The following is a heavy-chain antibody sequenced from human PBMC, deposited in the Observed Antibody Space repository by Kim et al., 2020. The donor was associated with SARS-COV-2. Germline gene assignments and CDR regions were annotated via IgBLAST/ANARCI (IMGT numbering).Heavy chain of an antibody. J-gene: IGHJ4*02. CDR3: ARFKIVEAANY. V-gene: IGHV3-74*01. CDR2: INSDGSST. D-gene: IGHD3-22*01. CDR1: GFTFSSYW. Sequence: GGSLRLSCEASGFTFSSYWMHWVRQAPGKGLVYVSGINSDGSSTSYADSVKGRFTISRDNAKNTVYLQINSPRAEDTAVYYCARFKIVEAANYWGQGTL.